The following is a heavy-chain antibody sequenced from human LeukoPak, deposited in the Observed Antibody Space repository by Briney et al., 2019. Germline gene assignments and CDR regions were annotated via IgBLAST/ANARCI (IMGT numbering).Heavy chain of an antibody. CDR1: GFTFSSYA. V-gene: IGHV3-23*01. Sequence: GGSLRLSCAASGFTFSSYAMSWVRQAPGNGLEWVSAISGSGGSTYYADSVKGRFTISRDNSKNTLYLQMNSLRAGDTAVYYCALEYYYDRSGYYSFDYWGQGTLVTVSS. CDR2: ISGSGGST. CDR3: ALEYYYDRSGYYSFDY. D-gene: IGHD3-22*01. J-gene: IGHJ4*02.